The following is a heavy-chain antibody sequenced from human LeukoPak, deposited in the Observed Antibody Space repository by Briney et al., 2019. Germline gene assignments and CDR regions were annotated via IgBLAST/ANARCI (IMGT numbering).Heavy chain of an antibody. D-gene: IGHD5-18*01. V-gene: IGHV4-38-2*02. Sequence: PSETLSLTCAVSSYPISSGYYWGWIRQPPGKGPEWIGNIHHSGSTYYNPSLKSRVTISLDTSKNQFSLRLSSVTAADTAVYYCARDQSYGRHYFDYWGQGILVTVSS. CDR1: SYPISSGYY. CDR2: IHHSGST. CDR3: ARDQSYGRHYFDY. J-gene: IGHJ4*02.